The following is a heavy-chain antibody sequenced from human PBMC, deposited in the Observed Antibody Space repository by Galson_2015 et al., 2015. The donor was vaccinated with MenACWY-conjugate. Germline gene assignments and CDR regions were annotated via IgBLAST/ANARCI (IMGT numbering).Heavy chain of an antibody. CDR3: ARHPPGGRGMDV. J-gene: IGHJ6*02. Sequence: QSGAEVKKPGESLQISCKGSGCSFTNYWIAWVRQMPGKGLEWVGLIDPVNSNIRYRPSFQGQVTISADESISTAYLQWSSLKASDTAMYYCARHPPGGRGMDVWGRGTTVTVSS. V-gene: IGHV5-51*01. CDR1: GCSFTNYW. D-gene: IGHD1-26*01. CDR2: IDPVNSNI.